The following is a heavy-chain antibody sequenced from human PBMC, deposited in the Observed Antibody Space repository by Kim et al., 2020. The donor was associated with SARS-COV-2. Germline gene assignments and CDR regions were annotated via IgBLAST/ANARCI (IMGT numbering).Heavy chain of an antibody. D-gene: IGHD2-21*02. CDR2: IYYSGST. CDR3: ARQGGDWCFDY. V-gene: IGHV4-39*01. Sequence: SETLSLTCTVSGGSISSSSYYWGWIRQPPGKGLEWIGSIYYSGSTYYNPSLKSRVTISVDTSKNQFSLKLSSVTAADTAVYYCARQGGDWCFDYWGQGTL. CDR1: GGSISSSSYY. J-gene: IGHJ4*02.